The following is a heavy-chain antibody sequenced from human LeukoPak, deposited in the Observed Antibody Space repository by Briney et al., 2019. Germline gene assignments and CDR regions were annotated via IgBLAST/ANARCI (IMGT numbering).Heavy chain of an antibody. J-gene: IGHJ4*02. CDR1: GFTFSSYS. CDR3: ARGSSGWPSDY. V-gene: IGHV3-21*01. CDR2: ISSSSSYI. Sequence: GGSLRLSCAASGFTFSSYSMNWVRQAPGKGLEWVSSISSSSSYIYYADSVKGRFTISRDNAKNSLYLQMNSLRAEDAAVYYCARGSSGWPSDYWGQGTLVTVSS. D-gene: IGHD6-19*01.